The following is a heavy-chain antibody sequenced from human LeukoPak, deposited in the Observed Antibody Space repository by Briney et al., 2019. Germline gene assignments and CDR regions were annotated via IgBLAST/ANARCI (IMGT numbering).Heavy chain of an antibody. CDR2: IYPADSDT. CDR1: GYSFTDYW. CDR3: ARLQPFGSGTHRGWRGYFDY. V-gene: IGHV5-51*01. Sequence: GESLKISCKGSGYSFTDYWIGWVRQMPGKGLEWIGIIYPADSDTRYSPSFQGQVTISADKSITTAYLQWSSLKASDTAMYYCARLQPFGSGTHRGWRGYFDYWGQGTLVTVSS. D-gene: IGHD3-10*01. J-gene: IGHJ4*02.